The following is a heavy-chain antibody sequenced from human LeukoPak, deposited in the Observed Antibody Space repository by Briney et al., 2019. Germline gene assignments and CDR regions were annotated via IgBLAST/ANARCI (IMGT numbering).Heavy chain of an antibody. J-gene: IGHJ4*02. CDR3: TTGPDYYDSSGYWDY. V-gene: IGHV3-15*01. CDR2: IKSKTDGGTT. D-gene: IGHD3-22*01. CDR1: GFTFSNAW. Sequence: GGSLRLSCAASGFTFSNAWMGWVRQAPGKGLEWVGRIKSKTDGGTTDYAAPVKGRFTISRDDSKNTLYLQMNSLKTEDTAVYYCTTGPDYYDSSGYWDYWGQGTLVTVSS.